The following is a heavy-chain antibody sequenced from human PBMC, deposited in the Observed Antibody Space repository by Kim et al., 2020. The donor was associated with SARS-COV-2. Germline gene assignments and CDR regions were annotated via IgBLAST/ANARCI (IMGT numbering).Heavy chain of an antibody. CDR2: IIPIFGTA. J-gene: IGHJ6*02. Sequence: SVKVSCKASGGTFSSYAISWVRQAPGQGLEWMGGIIPIFGTANYAQKFQGRVTITADESTSTAYMELSSLRSEDTAVYCCARTVEGYSSSWYPGDYYYYYGMDVWGQGTTVTVSS. CDR1: GGTFSSYA. V-gene: IGHV1-69*13. D-gene: IGHD6-13*01. CDR3: ARTVEGYSSSWYPGDYYYYYGMDV.